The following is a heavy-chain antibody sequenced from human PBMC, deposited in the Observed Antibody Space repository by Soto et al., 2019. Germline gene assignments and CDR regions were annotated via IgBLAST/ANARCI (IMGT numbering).Heavy chain of an antibody. CDR2: ISSSSPTI. V-gene: IGHV3-48*02. CDR1: GFTFSSYS. Sequence: EVQLVVSGGGLVQPGWSLRLSCAASGFTFSSYSMNWIRQAPGKGLEWVSYISSSSPTIYYADSVKGRFTISRDNAKNSLYLQMNSLRDEDTAVYYCARSGDVPPYSFDYWGQGTLVTVSS. D-gene: IGHD3-10*01. CDR3: ARSGDVPPYSFDY. J-gene: IGHJ4*02.